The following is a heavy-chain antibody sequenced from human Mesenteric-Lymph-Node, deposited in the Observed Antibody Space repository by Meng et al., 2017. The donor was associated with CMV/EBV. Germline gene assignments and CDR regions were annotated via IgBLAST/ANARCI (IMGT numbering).Heavy chain of an antibody. CDR1: GHSFSSYW. CDR3: ARRRGYQESSPYGSMDS. D-gene: IGHD5-12*01. Sequence: GESLKISCKGSGHSFSSYWIGWVRQMPGKGLEWMGMIYPGDSDARYSPSFQGQVTISADRSTNTAYLQWSSLKAPDTAMYYCARRRGYQESSPYGSMDSWGQGTLVTVSS. V-gene: IGHV5-51*01. CDR2: IYPGDSDA. J-gene: IGHJ5*01.